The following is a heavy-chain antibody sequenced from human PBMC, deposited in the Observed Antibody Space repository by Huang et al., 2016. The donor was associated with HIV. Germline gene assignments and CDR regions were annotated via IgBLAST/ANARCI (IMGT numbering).Heavy chain of an antibody. CDR2: INSDGSST. CDR1: GFSISIYW. CDR3: ARDPRIQSWLNFFDY. J-gene: IGHJ4*02. V-gene: IGHV3-74*01. D-gene: IGHD3-22*01. Sequence: EVQLVESGGGLVQPGGSLRLSCAASGFSISIYWMHWVRQAPGKGLVWGSRINSDGSSTSYADSGKGRFTISRDNAKNTLYLQMNSLRAEDTAVYYCARDPRIQSWLNFFDYWGQGTLVSVSS.